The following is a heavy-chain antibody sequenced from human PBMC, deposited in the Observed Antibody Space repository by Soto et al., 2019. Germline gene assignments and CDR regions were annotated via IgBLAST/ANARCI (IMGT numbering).Heavy chain of an antibody. J-gene: IGHJ6*02. V-gene: IGHV4-59*08. CDR3: ARGSYRMDV. CDR2: IYYSGST. CDR1: GGSISSYY. D-gene: IGHD3-10*01. Sequence: SETLSLTCTVSGGSISSYYWSWILQPPGKGLEWIGYIYYSGSTNYNPSLKSRVTISVDTSKNQFSLKLRSVTAADTAVFYCARGSYRMDVWGQGTTVTVSS.